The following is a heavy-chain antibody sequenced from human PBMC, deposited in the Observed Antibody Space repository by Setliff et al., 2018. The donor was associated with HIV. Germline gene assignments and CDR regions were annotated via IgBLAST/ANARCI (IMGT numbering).Heavy chain of an antibody. Sequence: ASVKVSCKASGYSFTSYGINWVRQAPGQGLEWMGWISPYNGNTDYAQNFQGRVTMTTDTSTSTVYLELRSLISDDTAVYYCARGVLITFGYQNWFDPWGQGTLVTVSS. CDR1: GYSFTSYG. CDR2: ISPYNGNT. J-gene: IGHJ5*02. V-gene: IGHV1-18*01. D-gene: IGHD3-16*01. CDR3: ARGVLITFGYQNWFDP.